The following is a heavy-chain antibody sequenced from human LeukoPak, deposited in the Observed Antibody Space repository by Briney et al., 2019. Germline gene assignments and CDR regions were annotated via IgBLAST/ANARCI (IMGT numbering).Heavy chain of an antibody. CDR3: ARVGYSYGSSFDY. V-gene: IGHV4-39*07. D-gene: IGHD5-18*01. Sequence: SETLSLTCTVSGGSISSSYYYWGWIRQPPGKGLEWIGNIFYSGSTYYNPSLKSRVTISVDTSKNQFSLKLSSVTAADTAVYYCARVGYSYGSSFDYWGQGTLVTVSS. CDR2: IFYSGST. CDR1: GGSISSSYYY. J-gene: IGHJ4*02.